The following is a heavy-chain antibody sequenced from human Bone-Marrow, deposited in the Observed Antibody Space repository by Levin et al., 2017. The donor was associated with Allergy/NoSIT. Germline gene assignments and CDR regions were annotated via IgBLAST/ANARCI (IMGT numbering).Heavy chain of an antibody. V-gene: IGHV1-69*06. CDR3: ARGRDYDFWRYGMDV. J-gene: IGHJ6*02. CDR1: GGTFSSYA. CDR2: IIPIFGTA. D-gene: IGHD3-3*01. Sequence: GGSLRLSCKASGGTFSSYAISWVRQAPGQGLEWMGGIIPIFGTANYAQKFQGRVTITADKSTSTAYMELSSLRSEDTAVYYCARGRDYDFWRYGMDVWGQGTTVTVSS.